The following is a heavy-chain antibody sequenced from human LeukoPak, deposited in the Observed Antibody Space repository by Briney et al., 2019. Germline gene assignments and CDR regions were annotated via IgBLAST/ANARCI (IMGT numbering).Heavy chain of an antibody. Sequence: PGGALRLSRAASGFTFSNYAMHWVRQAPGTGLEWVAVVSYDGNNLYYADTVKGRFTISRDNSKNTLYLQMNSLRVEATAVYYCARDFKPQYYYGMDVWGQGTTVTVSS. CDR1: GFTFSNYA. CDR2: VSYDGNNL. J-gene: IGHJ6*02. CDR3: ARDFKPQYYYGMDV. V-gene: IGHV3-30-3*01.